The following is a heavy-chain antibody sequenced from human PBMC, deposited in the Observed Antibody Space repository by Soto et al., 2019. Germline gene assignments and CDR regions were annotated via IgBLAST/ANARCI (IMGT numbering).Heavy chain of an antibody. D-gene: IGHD3-10*01. CDR3: AREYGSGSSFDY. CDR1: GGSISSYY. Sequence: PSETLSLTCTVSGGSISSYYWSWIPQPPGKGLEWIGYIYYSGSTNYNPSLKSRVTISVDTSKNQFSLKLSSVTAADTAVYYCAREYGSGSSFDYWGQGTLVTVSS. J-gene: IGHJ4*02. V-gene: IGHV4-59*01. CDR2: IYYSGST.